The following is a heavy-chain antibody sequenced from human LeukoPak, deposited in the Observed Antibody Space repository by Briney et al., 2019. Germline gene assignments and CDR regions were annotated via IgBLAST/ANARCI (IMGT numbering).Heavy chain of an antibody. V-gene: IGHV3-53*01. Sequence: GGSLRLSCAASGFTVSSNYMSWVRQAPGKGLEWVSVIYSGGSTYYADSEKGRFTISRDNSKNTLYLQMNSLRAEDTAVYYCARDGGYSSSWTAFGYWGQGTLVTVSS. CDR3: ARDGGYSSSWTAFGY. D-gene: IGHD6-13*01. J-gene: IGHJ4*02. CDR2: IYSGGST. CDR1: GFTVSSNY.